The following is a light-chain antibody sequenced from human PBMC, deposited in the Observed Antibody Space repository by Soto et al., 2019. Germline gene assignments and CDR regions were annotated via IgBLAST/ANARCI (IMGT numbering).Light chain of an antibody. CDR2: GAS. V-gene: IGKV3-15*01. CDR3: QKYNNWPPWT. Sequence: EVVMTQSPATLSVSPGERATLSCRASQSVGSSLAWYQQKPGQAPRLLIYGASTRATGIPARFSGSGSGTEFTLTISSLQSEDFALYYCQKYNNWPPWTFGQGTKVDIK. CDR1: QSVGSS. J-gene: IGKJ1*01.